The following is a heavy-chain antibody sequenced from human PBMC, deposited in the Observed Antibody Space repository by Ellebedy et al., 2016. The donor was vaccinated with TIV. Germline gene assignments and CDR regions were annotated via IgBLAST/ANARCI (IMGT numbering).Heavy chain of an antibody. V-gene: IGHV3-21*01. CDR3: VRAQGRGVVVEDASDL. CDR2: ISRGSSYK. Sequence: GESLKISXAASGFTFSSYSMSWVRQAPGKGLEWVSSISRGSSYKYYTDSVKGRFTISRDNAKHSLYLQMDSLRGEDTAVYYCVRAQGRGVVVEDASDLWGQGTVVTVSS. D-gene: IGHD2-15*01. CDR1: GFTFSSYS. J-gene: IGHJ3*01.